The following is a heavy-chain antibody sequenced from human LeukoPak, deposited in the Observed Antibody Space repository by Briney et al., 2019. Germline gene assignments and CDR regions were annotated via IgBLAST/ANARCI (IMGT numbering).Heavy chain of an antibody. CDR2: INPNSGGT. J-gene: IGHJ4*02. CDR3: ARDLGYGSGPPFDY. D-gene: IGHD3-10*01. CDR1: GYTFTGYY. V-gene: IGHV1-2*02. Sequence: ASVKVSCKASGYTFTGYYMHWVRQAPGQGLEWMGWINPNSGGTNYAQKLQGRVTMTRDTSISTAYMELSRLRSDDTAVYYCARDLGYGSGPPFDYWGQGTLVTVSS.